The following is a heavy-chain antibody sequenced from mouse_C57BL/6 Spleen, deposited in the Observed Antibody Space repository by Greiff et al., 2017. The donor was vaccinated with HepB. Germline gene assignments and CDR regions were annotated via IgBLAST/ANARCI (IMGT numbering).Heavy chain of an antibody. J-gene: IGHJ4*01. V-gene: IGHV5-9-1*02. D-gene: IGHD1-1*01. Sequence: EVKLVESGEGLVKPGGSLKLSCAASGFTFSSYAMSWVRQTPEKRLEWVAYISSGGDYIYYADTVKGRFTISRDNGRNTLYLQMSSLKSEDTAMYYCTRETVVDYYYAMDYWGQGTSVTVSS. CDR2: ISSGGDYI. CDR1: GFTFSSYA. CDR3: TRETVVDYYYAMDY.